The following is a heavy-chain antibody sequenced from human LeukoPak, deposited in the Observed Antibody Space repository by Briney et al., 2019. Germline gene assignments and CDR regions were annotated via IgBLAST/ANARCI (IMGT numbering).Heavy chain of an antibody. Sequence: GGSLRLSCAASGFTFDDYAMHWVRQTPGKGLEWVSLISGDGGSTYFADSVKGRFTVSRDNSKNSLCLQMNSLRAEDTAVHYCAKVRVYYDFWSGLDYWGQGTLVTVSS. CDR1: GFTFDDYA. CDR2: ISGDGGST. CDR3: AKVRVYYDFWSGLDY. J-gene: IGHJ4*02. V-gene: IGHV3-43*02. D-gene: IGHD3-3*01.